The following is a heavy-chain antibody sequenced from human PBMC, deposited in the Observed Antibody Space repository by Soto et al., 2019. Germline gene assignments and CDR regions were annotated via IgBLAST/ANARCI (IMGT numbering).Heavy chain of an antibody. CDR2: ISWNSGSI. CDR1: GFTFDDYA. J-gene: IGHJ3*02. CDR3: AKDLGWSGGSAFDI. V-gene: IGHV3-9*01. Sequence: SLRLSCAASGFTFDDYAMHWVRQAPGKGLEWVSGISWNSGSIGYADSVKGRFTISRDNAKNSLYLQMNSLRAEDTALYYCAKDLGWSGGSAFDIWGQGTMVIVSS. D-gene: IGHD3-10*01.